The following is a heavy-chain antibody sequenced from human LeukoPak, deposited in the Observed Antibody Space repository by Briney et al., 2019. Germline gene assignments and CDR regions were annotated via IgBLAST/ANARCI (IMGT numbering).Heavy chain of an antibody. V-gene: IGHV4-4*07. CDR1: GGSISGYY. J-gene: IGHJ4*02. CDR3: ARGGSKAAATFDY. D-gene: IGHD2-15*01. Sequence: SETLSLTCTVSGGSISGYYWSWIRQPAGKGLEWIGHIYTSGSTSYNPSLKSRVTMSVDTSKNQFSLKLSSVTAADTAVYYCARGGSKAAATFDYWGQGTLVTVFS. CDR2: IYTSGST.